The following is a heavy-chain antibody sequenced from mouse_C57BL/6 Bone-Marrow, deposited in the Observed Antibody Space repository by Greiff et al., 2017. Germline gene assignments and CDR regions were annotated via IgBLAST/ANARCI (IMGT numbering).Heavy chain of an antibody. CDR1: GYTFTSYW. CDR3: ARQGWLRREFAY. V-gene: IGHV1-55*01. D-gene: IGHD2-2*01. Sequence: VQLQQPGAELVKPGASVKMSCKASGYTFTSYWITWVKQRPGQGLEWIGDIYPGSGSTNYNEKFKSKATLTVETSSSTAYMQLSSLTSEDSAVYYCARQGWLRREFAYWGQGTLVTVSA. CDR2: IYPGSGST. J-gene: IGHJ3*01.